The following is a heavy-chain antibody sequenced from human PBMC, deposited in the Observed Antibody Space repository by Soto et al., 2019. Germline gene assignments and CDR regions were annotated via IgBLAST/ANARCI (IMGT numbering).Heavy chain of an antibody. CDR2: FSGSGGST. V-gene: IGHV3-23*01. CDR1: GFTFISYA. Sequence: LRLSCVASGFTFISYALSWVRQAPGKGLEWVSGFSGSGGSTYYADSVKGRFTISRDNSKNTLYLQMNSLRAEDTAVYYCARKIRFLQSASASDIWGQGTMVTVSS. CDR3: ARKIRFLQSASASDI. D-gene: IGHD3-3*01. J-gene: IGHJ3*02.